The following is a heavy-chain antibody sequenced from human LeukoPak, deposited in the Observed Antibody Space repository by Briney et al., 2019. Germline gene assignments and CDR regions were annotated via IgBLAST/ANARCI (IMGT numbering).Heavy chain of an antibody. CDR3: ARDLNWETY. D-gene: IGHD7-27*01. Sequence: GGSLRLSCVASGSTFSSYWMTWVRQAPGKGLEWVANIKTDGSLTYYVDSVKGRFTISRDNAKNSLYLQMNSLRAEDTAVYYCARDLNWETYWGQGTLVSVSS. V-gene: IGHV3-7*01. CDR2: IKTDGSLT. J-gene: IGHJ4*02. CDR1: GSTFSSYW.